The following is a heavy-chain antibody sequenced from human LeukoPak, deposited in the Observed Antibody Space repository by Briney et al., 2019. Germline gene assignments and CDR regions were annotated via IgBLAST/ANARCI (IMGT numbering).Heavy chain of an antibody. V-gene: IGHV3-21*01. CDR3: ARDQRRLPLDY. CDR2: ITSSTSYI. D-gene: IGHD5-24*01. J-gene: IGHJ4*02. CDR1: GFTFSSYS. Sequence: GGSLRLSCTASGFTFSSYSMNWVRQAPGKGLEWVSCITSSTSYIYYADSVKGRFTISRDNAKNSLYLQMNSLRAEDTAVYYCARDQRRLPLDYWGQGTLVTVSS.